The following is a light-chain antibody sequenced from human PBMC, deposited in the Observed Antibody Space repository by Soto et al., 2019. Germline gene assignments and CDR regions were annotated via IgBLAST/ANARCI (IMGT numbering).Light chain of an antibody. Sequence: QSVLTQPPSVSAAPGQKVTISCSGSSSNIGNNYVSWYQQLPGTAPKLLIYDNNKRPSGIPDRFSGSKSGTSATLGITGLQAGDQARYYCGTLDYRLGGVVFGGGNKVTVL. V-gene: IGLV1-51*01. J-gene: IGLJ2*01. CDR1: SSNIGNNY. CDR2: DNN. CDR3: GTLDYRLGGVV.